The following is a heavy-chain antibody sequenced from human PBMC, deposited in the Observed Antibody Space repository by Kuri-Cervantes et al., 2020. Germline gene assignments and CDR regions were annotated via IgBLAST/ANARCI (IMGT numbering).Heavy chain of an antibody. CDR2: IREDGGVK. CDR1: GGSVSSGSA. D-gene: IGHD1-7*01. V-gene: IGHV3-7*01. CDR3: ARDGNAANSRDAFDI. Sequence: ETLSLTCTVSGGSVSSGSAYWSWVRQAPGKGLQWVANIREDGGVKKYVDSVKGRFTLSRDNGKNSVYLQMDSLRADDTAVYYCARDGNAANSRDAFDIWGLGTMVTVSS. J-gene: IGHJ3*02.